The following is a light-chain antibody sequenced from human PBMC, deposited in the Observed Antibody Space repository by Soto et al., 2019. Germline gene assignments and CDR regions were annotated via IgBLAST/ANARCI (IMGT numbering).Light chain of an antibody. CDR2: EGS. CDR1: SSDVGSYNL. Sequence: QSALTQPASVSGSPGQSITISCTGTSSDVGSYNLVSWYQQHPGKAPKLMIYEGSKRPSGVSNRLSGSKSGNTASLTISGRQAEDEADYYCCSYAGSSTLVFGGGTQLTVL. J-gene: IGLJ2*01. CDR3: CSYAGSSTLV. V-gene: IGLV2-23*01.